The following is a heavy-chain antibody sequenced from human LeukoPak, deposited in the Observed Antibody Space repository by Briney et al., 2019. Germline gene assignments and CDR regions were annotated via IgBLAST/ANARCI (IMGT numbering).Heavy chain of an antibody. D-gene: IGHD2-15*01. J-gene: IGHJ3*02. Sequence: GGSLRLSCAASGFTVGSNYMSWVRQAPGKGLEWVSVIYSGGSTYYADSVKGRFTISRDNSKNTLYLQMNSLRAEDTAVYYCATASLGGTDAFDIWGQGTMVTVSS. CDR1: GFTVGSNY. V-gene: IGHV3-66*02. CDR3: ATASLGGTDAFDI. CDR2: IYSGGST.